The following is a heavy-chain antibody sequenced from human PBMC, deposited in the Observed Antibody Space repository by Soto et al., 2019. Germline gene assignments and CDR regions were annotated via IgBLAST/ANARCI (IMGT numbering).Heavy chain of an antibody. CDR1: DGSVSIGSYY. CDR2: IYSSGST. J-gene: IGHJ4*02. V-gene: IGHV4-61*01. CDR3: ARDSVAFFDS. Sequence: ATLSLTCTVSDGSVSIGSYYWFWIRQPPGKGLEWIGYIYSSGSTLYNPSLKSRVIISVDTSMNQSSLKLSSVTAADTAVYYCARDSVAFFDSWGRGTLVT. D-gene: IGHD2-15*01.